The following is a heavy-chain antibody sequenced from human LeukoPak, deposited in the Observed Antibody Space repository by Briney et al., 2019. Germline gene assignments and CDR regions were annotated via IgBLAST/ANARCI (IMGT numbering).Heavy chain of an antibody. D-gene: IGHD5-24*01. Sequence: NPSGTLSLTCAVSGGSISSANWWSLVHQPPGKGLEWIGEIYLGGKTNYNPSLKSRVTISIDTAKNQFSLKLISVTAADTAPYYCARHMATPGTRGFDSWGQGTLVTVSS. CDR2: IYLGGKT. J-gene: IGHJ4*02. V-gene: IGHV4-4*02. CDR1: GGSISSANW. CDR3: ARHMATPGTRGFDS.